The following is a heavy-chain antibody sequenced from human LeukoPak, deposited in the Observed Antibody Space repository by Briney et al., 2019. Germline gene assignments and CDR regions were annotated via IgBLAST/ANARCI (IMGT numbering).Heavy chain of an antibody. CDR3: ARTTEGGYTYDYFYYYYMDV. CDR2: IYHSGST. CDR1: GYSISSGYY. D-gene: IGHD5-18*01. J-gene: IGHJ6*03. V-gene: IGHV4-38-2*02. Sequence: SETLSLTCTVSGYSISSGYYWGWIWQPPGKGLEWIGSIYHSGSTNYNPSLKSRVTISVDTSKNQFSLKLSSVTAADTAVYYCARTTEGGYTYDYFYYYYMDVWGKGTTVTISS.